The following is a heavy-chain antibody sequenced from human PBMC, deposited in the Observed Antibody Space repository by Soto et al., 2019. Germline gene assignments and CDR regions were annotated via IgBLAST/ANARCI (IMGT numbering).Heavy chain of an antibody. D-gene: IGHD2-2*02. Sequence: EVQLVESGGGLVKPGGSLRLSCAASGFTFSNAWMSWVRQAPGKGLEWVGRIKSKTDGGTTDYAAPVKGRFTISRDDSKNTLYLQMNSLKTEDTAVYYCTTGGLGYCSSTSCYTFSWVGYYYYGMDVWGQGTTVTVSS. CDR2: IKSKTDGGTT. V-gene: IGHV3-15*01. CDR1: GFTFSNAW. J-gene: IGHJ6*02. CDR3: TTGGLGYCSSTSCYTFSWVGYYYYGMDV.